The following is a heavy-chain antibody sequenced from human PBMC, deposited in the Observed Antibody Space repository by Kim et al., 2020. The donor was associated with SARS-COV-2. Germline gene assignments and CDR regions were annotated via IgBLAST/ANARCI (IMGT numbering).Heavy chain of an antibody. V-gene: IGHV4-39*01. D-gene: IGHD3-3*01. CDR2: IYYSGST. CDR3: ARLFEYYDFWSGYPSSFDY. Sequence: SETLSLTCTVSGGSISSSSYYWGWIRQPPGKGLEWIGSIYYSGSTYYNPSLKSRVTISVDTSKNQFSLKLSSVTAADTAVYYCARLFEYYDFWSGYPSSFDYWGQGTLVTVSS. J-gene: IGHJ4*02. CDR1: GGSISSSSYY.